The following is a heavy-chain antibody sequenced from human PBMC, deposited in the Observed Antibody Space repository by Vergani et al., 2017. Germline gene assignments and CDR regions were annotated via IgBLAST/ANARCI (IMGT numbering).Heavy chain of an antibody. Sequence: QVQLVESGGGLVQPGGSLRLSCAASGFSFSTYGMHWVRQAPGRGLEWVAFLRYDGSNEYYGDAVKGRFIISRDNSKNILSLEMHSLRPEDTAVYYCANSYCSSLSCYAFYGMEVWGQGTTVTVSS. J-gene: IGHJ6*02. D-gene: IGHD2-2*01. CDR3: ANSYCSSLSCYAFYGMEV. V-gene: IGHV3-30*02. CDR2: LRYDGSNE. CDR1: GFSFSTYG.